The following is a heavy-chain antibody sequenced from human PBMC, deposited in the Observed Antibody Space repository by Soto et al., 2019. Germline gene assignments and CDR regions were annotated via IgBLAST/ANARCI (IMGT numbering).Heavy chain of an antibody. D-gene: IGHD3-16*01. Sequence: QVQLVQSGAEVKKPGSSVKVSCKASGGTFSSYAISWVRQAPGQGLEWMGGIIPIFGTANYAQKFQGRVTITADESTSTAXMELSSLRSEDTAVYYCARFEKGARLYYYYGMDVWGQGTTVTVSS. V-gene: IGHV1-69*01. J-gene: IGHJ6*02. CDR2: IIPIFGTA. CDR1: GGTFSSYA. CDR3: ARFEKGARLYYYYGMDV.